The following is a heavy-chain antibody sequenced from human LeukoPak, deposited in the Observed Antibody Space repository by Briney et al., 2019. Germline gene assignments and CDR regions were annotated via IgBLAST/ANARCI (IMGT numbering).Heavy chain of an antibody. V-gene: IGHV1-2*02. CDR2: INPNSGGT. CDR1: GYTFTGYY. CDR3: ARDMRDGFNWFDP. Sequence: ASVKVSCKASGYTFTGYYMHWVRQAPGQGLEWVGWINPNSGGTNYAQKFQGRVTMTRDTSISTAYMELSRLRSDDTAVYYCARDMRDGFNWFDPWGQGTLVTVSS. J-gene: IGHJ5*02. D-gene: IGHD5-24*01.